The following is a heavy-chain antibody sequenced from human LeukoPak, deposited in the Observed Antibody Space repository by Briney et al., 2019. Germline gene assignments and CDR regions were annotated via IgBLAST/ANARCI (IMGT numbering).Heavy chain of an antibody. V-gene: IGHV4-34*01. Sequence: SETLSLTCAVYGGSFSGYYWSWIRQPPGKGLEWIGEINHSGSTNYNPSLKSRVTISVDTSKNQFPLKLSSVAAADTAVYYCASYSAGMDVWGQGTTVTVSS. CDR3: ASYSAGMDV. J-gene: IGHJ6*02. CDR2: INHSGST. CDR1: GGSFSGYY. D-gene: IGHD2-21*01.